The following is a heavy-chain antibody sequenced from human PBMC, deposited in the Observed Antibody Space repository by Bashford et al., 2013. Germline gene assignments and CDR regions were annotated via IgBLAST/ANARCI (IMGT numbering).Heavy chain of an antibody. CDR3: ARVIGGIAARQRPTFDY. Sequence: WVRQAPGQGLEWMGWISAYNGNTNYAQKVQGRVTMTTDTSTSTVYMELRSLRSDDTAVYYCARVIGGIAARQRPTFDYVGPGNPGHRLL. V-gene: IGHV1-18*01. D-gene: IGHD6-6*01. J-gene: IGHJ4*02. CDR2: ISAYNGNT.